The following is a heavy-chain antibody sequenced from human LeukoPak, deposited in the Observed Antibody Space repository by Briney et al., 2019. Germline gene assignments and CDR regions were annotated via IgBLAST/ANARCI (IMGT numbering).Heavy chain of an antibody. Sequence: GASVKVSCKASGYTFVNFGLIWVRQAPGQGLEWMGWISPENGDTNYAQKLQGRVTMTTDTSTSTAYMELRSLRSDDTAVYYCARDRIAAAGTSLGYWGQGTLVTVSS. CDR2: ISPENGDT. CDR1: GYTFVNFG. D-gene: IGHD6-13*01. J-gene: IGHJ4*02. CDR3: ARDRIAAAGTSLGY. V-gene: IGHV1-18*01.